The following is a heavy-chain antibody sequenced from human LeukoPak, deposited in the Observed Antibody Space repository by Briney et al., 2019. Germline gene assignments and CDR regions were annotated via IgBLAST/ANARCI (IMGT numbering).Heavy chain of an antibody. V-gene: IGHV4-39*01. CDR1: GGSISSSSYY. CDR2: IYYSGST. Sequence: PSETLSLTCTVSGGSISSSSYYWGWIRQPPGKGLEWIGSIYYSGSTYYNPSLKSRVTISVDTSKNQFSLKLSSVTAADTAVYYCATRVVPAASLDYWGQGTLVTVSS. CDR3: ATRVVPAASLDY. J-gene: IGHJ4*02. D-gene: IGHD2-2*01.